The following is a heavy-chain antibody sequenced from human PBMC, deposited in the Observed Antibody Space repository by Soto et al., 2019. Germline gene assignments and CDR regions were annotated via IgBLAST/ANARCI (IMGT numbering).Heavy chain of an antibody. J-gene: IGHJ4*02. D-gene: IGHD1-26*01. CDR1: GFTFSAHA. Sequence: QVQLVESGGGVVQPGTSLSLSCAASGFTFSAHAMHWARQAPGKGLEWVARISYDASSQIYAESVRGRFTISRDNAKSTLNLQMDRLTVEDTALYFCVAEVGAYSFDHWGQGTLVTVSS. V-gene: IGHV3-30*03. CDR2: ISYDASSQ. CDR3: VAEVGAYSFDH.